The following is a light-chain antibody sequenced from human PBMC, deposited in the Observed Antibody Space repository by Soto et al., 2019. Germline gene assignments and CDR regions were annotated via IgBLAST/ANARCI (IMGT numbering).Light chain of an antibody. CDR3: QSSDSSLSGYV. Sequence: QSVLTQPPSVSGAPGQRVTISCTGSSSNIGAGYDVHWYQQLPGTAPKLLIYGNSNRPSGVPDRFSGSKSGTSASLAITGLHAEDEDDYYCQSSDSSLSGYVFGTGTKVTVL. CDR2: GNS. J-gene: IGLJ1*01. CDR1: SSNIGAGYD. V-gene: IGLV1-40*01.